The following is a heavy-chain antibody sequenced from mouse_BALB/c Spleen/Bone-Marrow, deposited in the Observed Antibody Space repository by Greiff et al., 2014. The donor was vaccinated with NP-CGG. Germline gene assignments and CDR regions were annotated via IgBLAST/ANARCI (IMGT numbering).Heavy chain of an antibody. CDR2: ISDGGGYT. CDR1: GFTFSDYY. J-gene: IGHJ4*01. V-gene: IGHV5-4*02. D-gene: IGHD2-10*02. Sequence: EVQVVESGGGLVKPGGSLKFSCAASGFTFSDYYMYWVRQTPEKRLEWVATISDGGGYTYYPDSVWGRFTISRDNAKNNLYLQMSSLKSEDTAMYYCARSGERYGAMDYWGQGTSVTVFS. CDR3: ARSGERYGAMDY.